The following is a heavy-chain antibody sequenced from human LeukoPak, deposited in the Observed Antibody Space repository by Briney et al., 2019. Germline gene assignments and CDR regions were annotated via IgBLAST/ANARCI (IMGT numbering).Heavy chain of an antibody. V-gene: IGHV3-48*01. Sequence: QAGGSLRLSCAASGFTFSSYSLNWVRQAPGKGLEWVSYISSTSSSISSTSSRIYYADSVKGRFTISRDNAKNSLYLQMNSLRAEDTAVYYCARSSWGVVIAIGAFDIWGQGTMVTVSS. CDR1: GFTFSSYS. J-gene: IGHJ3*02. D-gene: IGHD2-21*01. CDR2: ISSTSSSISSTSSRI. CDR3: ARSSWGVVIAIGAFDI.